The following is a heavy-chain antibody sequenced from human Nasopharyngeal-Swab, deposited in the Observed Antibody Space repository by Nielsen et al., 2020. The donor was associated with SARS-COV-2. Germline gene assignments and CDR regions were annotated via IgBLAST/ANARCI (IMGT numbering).Heavy chain of an antibody. J-gene: IGHJ6*02. CDR3: ARGATILGGHASRMDV. CDR2: ISGSGGST. V-gene: IGHV3-23*01. Sequence: GGSLRLSCAASGFTFSSYAMSWVRQAPGKGLEWVSAISGSGGSTYYADSVKGRFTISRDNAKNSLYLQMNSLRDEDTAVYYCARGATILGGHASRMDVWGQGTTVTVSS. D-gene: IGHD3-3*01. CDR1: GFTFSSYA.